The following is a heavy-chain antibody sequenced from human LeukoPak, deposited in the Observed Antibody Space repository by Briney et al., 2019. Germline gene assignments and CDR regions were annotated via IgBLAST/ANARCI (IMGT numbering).Heavy chain of an antibody. CDR2: ISASGGTT. CDR3: ARQSRPGYFDY. V-gene: IGHV3-23*01. Sequence: PGGSLRLSCAASGFTFSTYAMNWVRQAPGKGLEWVSTISASGGTTYYADSVKGRFTISRDNAKNSLSLQMNSLRAEDTAVFYCARQSRPGYFDYWGQGTLVTVSS. J-gene: IGHJ4*02. CDR1: GFTFSTYA.